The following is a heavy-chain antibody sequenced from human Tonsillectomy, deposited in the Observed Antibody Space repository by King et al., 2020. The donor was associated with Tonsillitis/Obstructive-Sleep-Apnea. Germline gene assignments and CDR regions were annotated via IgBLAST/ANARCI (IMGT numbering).Heavy chain of an antibody. CDR2: ISYDGSNI. CDR3: GKDLQPDYEFSPNWFDP. Sequence: VQLVESGGVVVQPGRSLRLSCAASGFTFRSYGMHWVRQAPGKVLEWVAVISYDGSNIYYAISVKGRFTISRDNSKNTLYLQMKSLIAEDTAVYYCGKDLQPDYEFSPNWFDPWGQGTLVTVSS. CDR1: GFTFRSYG. D-gene: IGHD3-16*01. J-gene: IGHJ5*02. V-gene: IGHV3-30*18.